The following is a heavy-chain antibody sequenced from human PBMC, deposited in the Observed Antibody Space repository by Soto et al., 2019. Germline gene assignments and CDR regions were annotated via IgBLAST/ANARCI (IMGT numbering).Heavy chain of an antibody. J-gene: IGHJ3*02. V-gene: IGHV4-59*01. CDR3: ARGNDWKSSTFDI. D-gene: IGHD2-21*01. Sequence: QVQLQESGPGLVKPSETLSLTCTVSGGSLTDYYWNWIRQPPGMGLEWIGYVYYSGSTTYNPSLKSRVPVSVDTSKSQLSLKVSSVTAADTAVYYCARGNDWKSSTFDIWGQGTMVSVSS. CDR2: VYYSGST. CDR1: GGSLTDYY.